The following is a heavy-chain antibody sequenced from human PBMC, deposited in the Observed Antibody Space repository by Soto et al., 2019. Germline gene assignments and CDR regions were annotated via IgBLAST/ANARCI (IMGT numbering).Heavy chain of an antibody. CDR3: ARDVVRSTAGDS. Sequence: QLQLVQSGTEVKEPGSSVKVSCKASGGTFSTSSFVWVRQGPGQGLEWMGGTIPIFTRTNFAQKFQGRVTFSADESTRTTYMELRSLTSEDTAIYYCARDVVRSTAGDSWGQGTLVTVSS. J-gene: IGHJ4*02. D-gene: IGHD2-15*01. CDR1: GGTFSTSS. CDR2: TIPIFTRT. V-gene: IGHV1-69*01.